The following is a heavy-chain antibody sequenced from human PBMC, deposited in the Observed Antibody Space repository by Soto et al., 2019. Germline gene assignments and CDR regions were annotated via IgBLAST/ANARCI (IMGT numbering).Heavy chain of an antibody. V-gene: IGHV3-53*02. CDR3: STTFHTTPTRDY. D-gene: IGHD3-16*01. CDR1: GFTVSSNY. Sequence: EVQLVETGGGLIQPGGSLRLSCAASGFTVSSNYMSWVRQARGKGVEWVSVIYSGGSTYYAASVKGRFTISRDNSKNTLYLQMNSQRAEDTAVYYCSTTFHTTPTRDYWGQGTLVTVSS. J-gene: IGHJ4*02. CDR2: IYSGGST.